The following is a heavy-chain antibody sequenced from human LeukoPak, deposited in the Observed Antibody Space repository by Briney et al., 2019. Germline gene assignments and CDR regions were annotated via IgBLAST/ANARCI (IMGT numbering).Heavy chain of an antibody. CDR2: IYHSGST. J-gene: IGHJ3*02. CDR3: ARDRITMVRGVSEDAFDI. V-gene: IGHV4-4*02. CDR1: GGSISSSNW. D-gene: IGHD3-10*01. Sequence: SETLSLTCAVSGGSISSSNWWSWVHQPPGKGLEWIGEIYHSGSTNYNPSLKSRVTISVDKSKNQFSLKLSSVTAADTAVYYCARDRITMVRGVSEDAFDIWGQGTMVTVSS.